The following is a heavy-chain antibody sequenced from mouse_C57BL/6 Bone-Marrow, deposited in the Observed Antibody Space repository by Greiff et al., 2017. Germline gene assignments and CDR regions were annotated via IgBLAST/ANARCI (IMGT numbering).Heavy chain of an antibody. V-gene: IGHV5-15*04. CDR2: ISNLAYSI. CDR3: ERRDGSSSWYAMDY. CDR1: GFTFSDYG. J-gene: IGHJ4*01. D-gene: IGHD1-1*01. Sequence: DVMLVESGGGLVQPGGSLKLSCAASGFTFSDYGLAWVRQAPRTGPEWVAFISNLAYSIYYADTVTGRFTISRENAKKTLYLEMSSLRSEETAMYYCERRDGSSSWYAMDYWGQGTSVTVSS.